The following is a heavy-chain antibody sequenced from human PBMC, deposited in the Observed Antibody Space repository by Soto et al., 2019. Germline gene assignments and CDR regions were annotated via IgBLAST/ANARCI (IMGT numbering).Heavy chain of an antibody. CDR2: MVGDGSSS. CDR1: GFIFRTYA. D-gene: IGHD1-26*01. Sequence: EVQLLESGGGLAQPGGSLRLSCAASGFIFRTYAMNWVRQAPGKGLEWVSVMVGDGSSSDYADSVRGRFTISRDNSKNTLYLQMNNLRAEDTAVYYCAKDLRPDGRYDLDYGGQGTLVTVSS. CDR3: AKDLRPDGRYDLDY. V-gene: IGHV3-23*01. J-gene: IGHJ4*02.